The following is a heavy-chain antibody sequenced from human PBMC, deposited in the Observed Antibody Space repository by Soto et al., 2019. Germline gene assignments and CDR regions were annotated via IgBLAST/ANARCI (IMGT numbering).Heavy chain of an antibody. V-gene: IGHV4-61*01. Sequence: SETLSLTCTVSGGSVSSGSYYWSWIRQPPGKGLEWIGYIYYSGSTNYNPSLKSRVTISVDTSKNQFSLKLSSVTAADTAVYYCAVGGYDFLTGYQTRADYWGQGTRVTVSS. D-gene: IGHD3-9*01. J-gene: IGHJ4*02. CDR2: IYYSGST. CDR3: AVGGYDFLTGYQTRADY. CDR1: GGSVSSGSYY.